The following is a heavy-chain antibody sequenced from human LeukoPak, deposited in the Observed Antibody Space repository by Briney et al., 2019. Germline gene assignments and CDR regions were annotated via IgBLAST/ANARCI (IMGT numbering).Heavy chain of an antibody. CDR1: GGSTSSSSYD. Sequence: SETLSLTCTVSGGSTSSSSYDWGWIRQPPGKGLEWIGSIYYSGSTYYNPSLKSRVTISVDTSKNQFSLKLSSVTAADTAVYYCARSGPQRFLEWFRNRFYCMDVWGKGTTVTVSS. J-gene: IGHJ6*03. V-gene: IGHV4-39*07. D-gene: IGHD3-3*01. CDR3: ARSGPQRFLEWFRNRFYCMDV. CDR2: IYYSGST.